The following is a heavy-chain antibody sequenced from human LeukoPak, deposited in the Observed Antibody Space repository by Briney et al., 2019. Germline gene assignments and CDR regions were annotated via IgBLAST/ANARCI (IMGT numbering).Heavy chain of an antibody. CDR1: GFTFSSYA. V-gene: IGHV3-30-3*01. D-gene: IGHD6-19*01. J-gene: IGHJ6*02. CDR2: ISYDGSNK. Sequence: PGGSLRLSCAAAGFTFSSYAMHWVRQAPGKGLEWVAVISYDGSNKYYADSVKGRFTISRDNSKNTLYLQMNSLRAEDTAVYYCAQAGSPLNYYYGMDVWGQGTTVTVSS. CDR3: AQAGSPLNYYYGMDV.